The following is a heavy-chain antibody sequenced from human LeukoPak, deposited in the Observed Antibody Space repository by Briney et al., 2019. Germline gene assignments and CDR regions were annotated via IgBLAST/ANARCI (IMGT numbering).Heavy chain of an antibody. Sequence: PGGSLRLSCAASGFTFSSYEMNWVRQAPGKGLEWVSYISSSGSTIYYADSVKGRFTISRDNAKNSLYLQMNSLRAEDTAVYYCARETSMGVFLDYWGQGTLVTVSS. V-gene: IGHV3-48*03. CDR1: GFTFSSYE. D-gene: IGHD3-16*01. CDR2: ISSSGSTI. J-gene: IGHJ4*02. CDR3: ARETSMGVFLDY.